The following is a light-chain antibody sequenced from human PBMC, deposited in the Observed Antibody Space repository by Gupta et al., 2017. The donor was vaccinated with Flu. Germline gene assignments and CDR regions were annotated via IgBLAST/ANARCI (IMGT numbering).Light chain of an antibody. Sequence: QSVLTQPPSVSGAPGQRVTISCTGSSSNIGAGFGVHWYQQLPGTAPQLLIYDKNDQASGVPDRFSGSRSGASASLAITGLQSEDEANYYCQSYDSTLSGTVFGTGTKVTAL. CDR1: SSNIGAGFG. V-gene: IGLV1-40*01. J-gene: IGLJ1*01. CDR3: QSYDSTLSGTV. CDR2: DKN.